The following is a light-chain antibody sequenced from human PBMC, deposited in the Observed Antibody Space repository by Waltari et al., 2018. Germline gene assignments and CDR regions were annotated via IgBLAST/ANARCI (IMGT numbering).Light chain of an antibody. V-gene: IGKV3-20*01. CDR1: QRVSKY. Sequence: ELVLTQSPGSLSLSPGDRATLSCRASQRVSKYLAWYQQKPGQAPRLLIYHASSRATGIPDRFSGSGFGTDFSLTISRLEPEDFAVYYCQKYESLPATFGQGTKVEIK. CDR2: HAS. J-gene: IGKJ1*01. CDR3: QKYESLPAT.